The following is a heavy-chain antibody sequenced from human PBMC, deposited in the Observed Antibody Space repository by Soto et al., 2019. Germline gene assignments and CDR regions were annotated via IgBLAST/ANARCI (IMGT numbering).Heavy chain of an antibody. CDR2: INHSGST. CDR1: GGSFSGYY. J-gene: IGHJ5*02. D-gene: IGHD1-1*01. CDR3: ARLGSTGTTWWFDP. Sequence: PSETLSLTCAVYGGSFSGYYWSWIRQPPGKGLEWIGEINHSGSTNYNPSLKSRVTISVDTSKNQFSLKLSSVTAADTAVYYCARLGSTGTTWWFDPWGQGTQVTVSS. V-gene: IGHV4-34*01.